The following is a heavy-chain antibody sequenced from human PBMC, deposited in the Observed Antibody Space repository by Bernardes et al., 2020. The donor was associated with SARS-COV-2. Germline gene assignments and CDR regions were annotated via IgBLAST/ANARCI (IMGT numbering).Heavy chain of an antibody. J-gene: IGHJ3*02. Sequence: GASLIIPSKGSGYFLTSYLIGLLPEILGEGAVWMGIIYPCDSDTTHSLFLQVQVTIPADKSISTAYLQWRSLKASDTAMYYCARPLPYYYDSSGYYDFFSTDAFDIWGQGTMVTVSS. CDR3: ARPLPYYYDSSGYYDFFSTDAFDI. CDR1: GYFLTSYL. D-gene: IGHD3-22*01. CDR2: IYPCDSDT. V-gene: IGHV5-51*01.